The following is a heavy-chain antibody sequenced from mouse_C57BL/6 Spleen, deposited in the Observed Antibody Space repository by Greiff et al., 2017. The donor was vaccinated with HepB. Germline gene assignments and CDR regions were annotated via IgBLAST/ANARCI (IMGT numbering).Heavy chain of an antibody. D-gene: IGHD5-1*01. CDR1: GFTFSSYA. CDR2: ISDGGSYT. J-gene: IGHJ2*01. CDR3: AKSGSNYFDY. Sequence: EVQGVESGGGLVKPGGSLKLSCAASGFTFSSYAMSWVRQTPEKRLEWVATISDGGSYTYYPDNVKGRFTISRDNAKNNLYLQMSHLKSEDTAMYYCAKSGSNYFDYWGQGTTLTVSS. V-gene: IGHV5-4*01.